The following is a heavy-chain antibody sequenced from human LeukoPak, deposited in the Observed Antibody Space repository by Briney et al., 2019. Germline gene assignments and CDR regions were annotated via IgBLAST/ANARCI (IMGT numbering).Heavy chain of an antibody. J-gene: IGHJ4*02. CDR2: ISGGGVST. CDR3: ARDLNEVMMATTNPHVLDY. V-gene: IGHV3-23*01. D-gene: IGHD5-24*01. CDR1: GFTFSSYA. Sequence: PGGSLRLSCAASGFTFSSYAMTWVRQAPGRGLEWVSAISGGGVSTYYAVSVKGRFTITRDNSRNTLYLQLNSLRAEDTAVYYCARDLNEVMMATTNPHVLDYWGQGTLVTVSS.